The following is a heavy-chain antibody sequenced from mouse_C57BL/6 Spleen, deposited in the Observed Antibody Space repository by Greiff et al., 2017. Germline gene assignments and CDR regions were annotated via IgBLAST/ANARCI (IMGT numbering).Heavy chain of an antibody. Sequence: QVQLKESGPGLVQPSQSLSITCTVSGFSLTSYGVHWVRQSPGKGLEWLGVIWSGGSTDYNATFISRLSISKDNSKSQVFFKMNSLQADDTAIYXCASYYYGSSYSSYAMDYWGQGTSVTVSS. CDR1: GFSLTSYG. J-gene: IGHJ4*01. D-gene: IGHD1-1*01. CDR3: ASYYYGSSYSSYAMDY. CDR2: IWSGGST. V-gene: IGHV2-2*01.